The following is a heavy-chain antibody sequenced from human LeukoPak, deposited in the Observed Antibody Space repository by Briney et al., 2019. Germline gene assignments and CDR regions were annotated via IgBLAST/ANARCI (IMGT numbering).Heavy chain of an antibody. Sequence: PSETLSLTCTVSGGSISSSSYYWGWIRQPPGKGLEWIGSIYYSGSTYYNPSLKSRVTISVDTSKNQFSLKLSSVTAADTAVYYCASSMVRGVIGVWGQGTLVTVSS. CDR3: ASSMVRGVIGV. D-gene: IGHD3-10*01. CDR2: IYYSGST. V-gene: IGHV4-39*07. CDR1: GGSISSSSYY. J-gene: IGHJ4*02.